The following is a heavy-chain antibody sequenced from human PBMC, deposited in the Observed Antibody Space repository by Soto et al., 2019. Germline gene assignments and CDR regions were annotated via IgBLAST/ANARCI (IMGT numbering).Heavy chain of an antibody. Sequence: QVQLVQSGAEVKKPGASLKVSCKASGYTFSSYDINWVRQATGQGLEWMGWMNPNSGNTGYAQKFQGRVTMTRNPSMSTAYMELSSLRSEDTAVYYCTRGSNVAVVIDYWGQGTLVTVSS. D-gene: IGHD2-2*01. V-gene: IGHV1-8*01. J-gene: IGHJ4*02. CDR2: MNPNSGNT. CDR3: TRGSNVAVVIDY. CDR1: GYTFSSYD.